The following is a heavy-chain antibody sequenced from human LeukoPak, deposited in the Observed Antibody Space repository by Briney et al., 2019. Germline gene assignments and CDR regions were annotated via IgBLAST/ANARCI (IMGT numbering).Heavy chain of an antibody. CDR3: ARVDPLPGIAAAGEEWFDP. Sequence: SETLSLTCTVSGGSISSYYWSWIRQPAGKGLEWIGRIYTSGSTNYNPSLKSRVPMSVDTSKNQFSLKLSSVTAADTDVYYCARVDPLPGIAAAGEEWFDPWGQGTLVTVS. D-gene: IGHD6-13*01. J-gene: IGHJ5*02. CDR1: GGSISSYY. CDR2: IYTSGST. V-gene: IGHV4-4*07.